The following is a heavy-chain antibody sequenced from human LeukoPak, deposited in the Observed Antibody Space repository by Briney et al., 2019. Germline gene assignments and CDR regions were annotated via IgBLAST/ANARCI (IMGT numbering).Heavy chain of an antibody. V-gene: IGHV3-23*01. D-gene: IGHD3-16*01. Sequence: GGSLRLSCAASGFTFSTYAMSWVRQAPGKGLEGVSAISGSGGSTYYADSVKGRFTISRDNSRDTLYLQMNSLRAEDTAVYYCAKGYYDYVWGSYYFDYWGQGTLVTVSS. CDR2: ISGSGGST. CDR1: GFTFSTYA. CDR3: AKGYYDYVWGSYYFDY. J-gene: IGHJ4*02.